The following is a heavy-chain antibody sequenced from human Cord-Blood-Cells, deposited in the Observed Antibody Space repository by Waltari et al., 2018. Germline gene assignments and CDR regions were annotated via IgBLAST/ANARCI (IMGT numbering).Heavy chain of an antibody. D-gene: IGHD7-27*01. V-gene: IGHV1-2*02. CDR2: INPDSGVT. CDR1: GYTFTGYY. CDR3: ARGVLGLYYFDY. Sequence: QVQLVQSGAEVKKPGASVKVSCKASGYTFTGYYMHWVRQAPGQGLEWMGWINPDSGVTNYAQKFQSRVTMTRDTSISTAYMELSRLRSDDTAVYYCARGVLGLYYFDYWGQGTLVTVSS. J-gene: IGHJ4*02.